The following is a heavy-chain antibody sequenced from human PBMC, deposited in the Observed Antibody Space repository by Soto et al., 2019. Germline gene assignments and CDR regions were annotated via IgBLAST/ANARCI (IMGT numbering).Heavy chain of an antibody. CDR2: ISGSGDST. J-gene: IGHJ4*02. D-gene: IGHD6-13*01. Sequence: EVQLLDSGGGLVQPGGSLRLSCAASGFTFSSYAMNWVRQAPGKGLEWVSVISGSGDSTYYAVSVKGRFTISRDNSKIPLYLQMNSLRTEDTAVYYCARGGPGTDFDYWGQGTVVTVSA. CDR3: ARGGPGTDFDY. CDR1: GFTFSSYA. V-gene: IGHV3-23*01.